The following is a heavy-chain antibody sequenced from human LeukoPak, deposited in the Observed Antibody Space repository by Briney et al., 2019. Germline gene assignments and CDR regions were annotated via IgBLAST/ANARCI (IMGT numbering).Heavy chain of an antibody. CDR3: AKGSYYDSSGSFYFDY. CDR1: GFTFSSYA. D-gene: IGHD3-22*01. Sequence: GGSLRLSCAASGFTFSSYAMSWVRQAPGKGLEWVSGISGSGDNTYYADSVKGRFTISRDNSKNTLYVQVNSLGTEDAAAYYCAKGSYYDSSGSFYFDYWGQGTLVTVSS. J-gene: IGHJ4*02. CDR2: ISGSGDNT. V-gene: IGHV3-23*01.